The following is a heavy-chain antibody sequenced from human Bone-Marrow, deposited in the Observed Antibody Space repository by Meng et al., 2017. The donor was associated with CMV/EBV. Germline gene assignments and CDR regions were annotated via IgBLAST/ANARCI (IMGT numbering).Heavy chain of an antibody. D-gene: IGHD1-26*01. J-gene: IGHJ5*01. CDR3: ARDSSAVHNWLDS. Sequence: GESLKISCAASGFTFSDYYMTWIRQAPGKGLEWVSYISSSGSITKYLDSVKGRFTISRDNAKNSLFLQMNSLRVEDTAAYYCARDSSAVHNWLDSWGQGPRVTCSS. CDR2: ISSSGSIT. V-gene: IGHV3-11*04. CDR1: GFTFSDYY.